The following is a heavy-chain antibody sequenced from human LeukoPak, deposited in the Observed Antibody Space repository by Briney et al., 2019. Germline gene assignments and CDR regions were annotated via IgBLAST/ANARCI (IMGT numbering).Heavy chain of an antibody. Sequence: SETLSLTCTVSGGSINTYYWSWIRQPAGKGLEWIGRIYSHGSTNYNPSLKSRLTMSVDTSKNQFSLKLSSVTAADTAVYYCARGGDYFDYWGQGTLVTVSS. J-gene: IGHJ4*02. CDR1: GGSINTYY. V-gene: IGHV4-4*07. CDR3: ARGGDYFDY. CDR2: IYSHGST.